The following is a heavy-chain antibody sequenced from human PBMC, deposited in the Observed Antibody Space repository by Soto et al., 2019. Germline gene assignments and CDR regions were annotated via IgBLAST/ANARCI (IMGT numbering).Heavy chain of an antibody. Sequence: QVQLVQSGAEVKKPGASVKVSCKASGYTFTSYGISWVRQAPGQGLEWMGWISAYNGNTNYAQKLQGRVTMSTDTSTSTADMELRSLRSDDTAVYYCARGAARRRGELLGLADYWGQGTLVTVSS. D-gene: IGHD1-26*01. J-gene: IGHJ4*02. CDR1: GYTFTSYG. CDR2: ISAYNGNT. V-gene: IGHV1-18*01. CDR3: ARGAARRRGELLGLADY.